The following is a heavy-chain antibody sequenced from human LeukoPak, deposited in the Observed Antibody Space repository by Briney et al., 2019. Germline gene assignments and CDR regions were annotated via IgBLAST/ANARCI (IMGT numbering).Heavy chain of an antibody. CDR3: ARGLYDSSGYYYVDY. Sequence: SETLSLTCTVSGGSISSYYWSWIRQPAGKGLEWTGRIFTSGSTNYNPSLKSRVTMSVDTSKNQLSLKLSSVTAADTVVYYCARGLYDSSGYYYVDYWGQGTLVTVSS. D-gene: IGHD3-22*01. V-gene: IGHV4-4*07. J-gene: IGHJ4*02. CDR1: GGSISSYY. CDR2: IFTSGST.